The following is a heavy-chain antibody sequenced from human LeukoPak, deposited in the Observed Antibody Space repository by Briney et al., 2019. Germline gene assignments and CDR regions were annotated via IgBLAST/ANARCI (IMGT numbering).Heavy chain of an antibody. CDR1: GGSISSGDYY. V-gene: IGHV4-30-4*01. D-gene: IGHD2/OR15-2a*01. J-gene: IGHJ5*02. CDR2: IYYSGST. Sequence: SETLSLTCTVSGGSISSGDYYWSWIRQPPGKGLEWIGYIYYSGSTNYNPSLKSRVTISVDTSKNQFSLKLSSVTAADTAVYYCASRIRRAYDWFDPWGQGTLVTVSS. CDR3: ASRIRRAYDWFDP.